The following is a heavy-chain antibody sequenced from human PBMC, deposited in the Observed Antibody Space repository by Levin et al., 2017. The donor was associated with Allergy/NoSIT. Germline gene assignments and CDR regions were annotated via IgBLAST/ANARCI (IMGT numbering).Heavy chain of an antibody. D-gene: IGHD4-17*01. J-gene: IGHJ4*02. V-gene: IGHV2-70*04. CDR3: ARETTVTTFIDY. CDR2: IDWDDDK. CDR1: GFSLSTSGMR. Sequence: QTLSLTCTFSGFSLSTSGMRVSWIRQPPGKALEWLARIDWDDDKFYSTSLKTRLTISKDTSKNQVVLTMTNMDPVDTATYYCARETTVTTFIDYWGQGTLVTVSS.